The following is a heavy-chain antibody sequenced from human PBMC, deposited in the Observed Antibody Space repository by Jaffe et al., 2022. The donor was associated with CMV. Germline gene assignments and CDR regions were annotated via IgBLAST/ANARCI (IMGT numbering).Heavy chain of an antibody. J-gene: IGHJ3*02. CDR3: ARPYSSGWYGAFHI. D-gene: IGHD6-19*01. CDR2: IYYSGTT. Sequence: QLQLQESGPGLVKPSETLSLTCTVSGGSISSSGFYWGWIRQPPGKGLEWIGTIYYSGTTYSNPSLRSRVTISVDTSKNQFSLKLSSVTAADTAVYYCARPYSSGWYGAFHIWGQGTMVTVSS. CDR1: GGSISSSGFY. V-gene: IGHV4-39*01.